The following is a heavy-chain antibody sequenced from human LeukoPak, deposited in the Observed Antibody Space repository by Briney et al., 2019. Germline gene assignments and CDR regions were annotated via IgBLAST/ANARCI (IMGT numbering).Heavy chain of an antibody. CDR3: ARGRVVPATRLDY. D-gene: IGHD2-15*01. Sequence: GGSLRLSCAASGFTFSKYSMHWVRQAPGKGLEWVTVISYDGNYKYYADSVKGRFTISRDSSHYTLYLQLSNLTTDDTAVYYCARGRVVPATRLDYWGRGTLVTVSS. CDR1: GFTFSKYS. V-gene: IGHV3-30*04. CDR2: ISYDGNYK. J-gene: IGHJ4*02.